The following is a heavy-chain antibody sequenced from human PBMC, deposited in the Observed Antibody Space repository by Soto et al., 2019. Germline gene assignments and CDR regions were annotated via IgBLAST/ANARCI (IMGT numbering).Heavy chain of an antibody. CDR2: VYHSWST. CDR3: ARFGTSPNGNWFDP. J-gene: IGHJ5*02. Sequence: PSETLSLTRTVSGGSISSDYWNWIRQPPGKGLEWIGYVYHSWSTKYNPSLESRVTISVDTSKNQLSLKLSSVTAADTAVYYCARFGTSPNGNWFDPWGQGTLVTVSS. D-gene: IGHD3-10*01. CDR1: GGSISSDY. V-gene: IGHV4-59*01.